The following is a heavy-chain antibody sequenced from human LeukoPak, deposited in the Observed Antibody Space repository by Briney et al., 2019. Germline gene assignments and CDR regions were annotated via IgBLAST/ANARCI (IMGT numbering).Heavy chain of an antibody. D-gene: IGHD4-11*01. CDR2: IWNDGTNR. CDR3: AKDAQRGFDYGNSLEY. Sequence: PGRSLRLSCAASGFTFSHYGMHWVRQAPGKGLEWVAVIWNDGTNRYYGDSVKGRFTISRDDSKNTVYLQMNGLRAGDTAVYYCAKDAQRGFDYGNSLEYWGQGTLVTVSS. J-gene: IGHJ4*02. CDR1: GFTFSHYG. V-gene: IGHV3-33*06.